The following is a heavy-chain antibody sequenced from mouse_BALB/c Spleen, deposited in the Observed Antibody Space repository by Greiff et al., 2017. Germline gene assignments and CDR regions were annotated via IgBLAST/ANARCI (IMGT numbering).Heavy chain of an antibody. V-gene: IGHV6-6*02. CDR2: IRLKSNNYAT. CDR1: GFTFSNYW. Sequence: EVKLQESGGGLVQPGGSMKLSCVASGFTFSNYWMNWVRQSPEKGLEWVAEIRLKSNNYATHYAESVKGRFTISRDDSKSSVYLQMNNLRAEDTGIYYCTRGEEDGSNYYAMDYWGQGTSVTVSS. J-gene: IGHJ4*01. CDR3: TRGEEDGSNYYAMDY. D-gene: IGHD1-1*01.